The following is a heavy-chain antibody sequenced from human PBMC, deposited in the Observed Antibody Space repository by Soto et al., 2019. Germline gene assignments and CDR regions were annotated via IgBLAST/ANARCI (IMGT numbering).Heavy chain of an antibody. Sequence: GGSLRLSCVASGLTFSSWMSWVRQAPGKGLEWVAMTTQDGSGKHYVDSVKGRFTISRDSAKNSMYLQMDSLTVEDTAMYYCASLDTAMIKTAGYWGQGTQVTVSS. CDR3: ASLDTAMIKTAGY. D-gene: IGHD5-18*01. V-gene: IGHV3-7*01. CDR1: GLTFSSW. J-gene: IGHJ4*02. CDR2: TTQDGSGK.